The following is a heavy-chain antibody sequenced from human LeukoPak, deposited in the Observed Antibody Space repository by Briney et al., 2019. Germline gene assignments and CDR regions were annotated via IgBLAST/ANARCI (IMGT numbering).Heavy chain of an antibody. D-gene: IGHD2-2*01. CDR1: GFTFNTYA. Sequence: GGSLRLSCAASGFTFNTYAMSWVRQAPGKGLEWVSSISENGESTYYADSVKGRFTISRDNARNTLYLQMNSLRAEDTAFYYCAREQRYCGSTSCYSFFDYWGQGTLVTVSS. J-gene: IGHJ4*02. CDR2: ISENGEST. CDR3: AREQRYCGSTSCYSFFDY. V-gene: IGHV3-23*01.